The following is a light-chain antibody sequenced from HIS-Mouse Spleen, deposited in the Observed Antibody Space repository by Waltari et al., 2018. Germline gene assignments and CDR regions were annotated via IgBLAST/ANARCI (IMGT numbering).Light chain of an antibody. Sequence: EIVITQAPARLSVSPGERATLSCRASQRVSRNLAWYQQKPGQAPRRLIYGASTRANGITARFSGSGSGTEFTLTISSMQSEDFAVYYGQQYNNWPPWTVGQGTKVEIK. V-gene: IGKV3-15*01. CDR2: GAS. CDR3: QQYNNWPPWT. CDR1: QRVSRN. J-gene: IGKJ1*01.